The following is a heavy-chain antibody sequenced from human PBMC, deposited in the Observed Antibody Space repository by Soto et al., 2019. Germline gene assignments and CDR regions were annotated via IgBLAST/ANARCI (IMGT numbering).Heavy chain of an antibody. CDR3: VAGDYYYDSSGYYENYYYGMDV. J-gene: IGHJ6*02. CDR1: GGFFISYA. CDR2: IIPIFGTA. V-gene: IGHV1-69*01. Sequence: SVKVSFQGSGGFFISYASIWVRQAPGQGREWMGGIIPIFGTANYAQKFQGRVTITADESTSTAYMELSSLRSEDTAVYYCVAGDYYYDSSGYYENYYYGMDVWGQGTTVTVSS. D-gene: IGHD3-22*01.